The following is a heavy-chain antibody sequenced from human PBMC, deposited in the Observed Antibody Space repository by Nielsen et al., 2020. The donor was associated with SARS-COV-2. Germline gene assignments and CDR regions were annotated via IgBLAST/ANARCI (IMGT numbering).Heavy chain of an antibody. Sequence: WARQAPGQGLEWMGRINPNSGGTNYAQKFQGRVTMTRDTSISTAYMELSRLRSDDTAVYYCARDPKGVYYDFWSGYYSDAFDIWGQGTMVTVSS. CDR2: INPNSGGT. D-gene: IGHD3-3*01. CDR3: ARDPKGVYYDFWSGYYSDAFDI. V-gene: IGHV1-2*06. J-gene: IGHJ3*02.